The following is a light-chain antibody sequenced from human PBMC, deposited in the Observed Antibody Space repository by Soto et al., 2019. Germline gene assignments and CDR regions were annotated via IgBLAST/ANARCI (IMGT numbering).Light chain of an antibody. CDR2: AAS. J-gene: IGKJ4*01. Sequence: DIQMTQSPSSLSASVGDRVTITCRASQSISSYLNWYQQKPGKAPKLLIYAASSLQSGVPSRFSGSESGTDFTLTISSLQPEDFVTYYCQQSYSTPLTFGGGTKVEIK. V-gene: IGKV1-39*01. CDR3: QQSYSTPLT. CDR1: QSISSY.